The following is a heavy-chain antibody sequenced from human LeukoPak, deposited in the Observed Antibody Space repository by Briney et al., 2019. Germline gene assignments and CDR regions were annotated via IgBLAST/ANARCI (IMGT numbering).Heavy chain of an antibody. Sequence: PGGSLRLSCAASGFTFSSYAMHWVRQAPGKGLEWVAVISYDGSNEYYADSVKGRFTISRDNSKNTLYLQMNSLRAEDTAVYFCASGKYRYGDNWFDPWGQGTLVTVSS. J-gene: IGHJ5*02. CDR1: GFTFSSYA. D-gene: IGHD5-18*01. V-gene: IGHV3-30*04. CDR3: ASGKYRYGDNWFDP. CDR2: ISYDGSNE.